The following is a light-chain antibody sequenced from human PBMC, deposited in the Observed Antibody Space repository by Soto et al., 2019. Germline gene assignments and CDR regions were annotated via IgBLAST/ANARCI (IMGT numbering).Light chain of an antibody. CDR2: KAS. J-gene: IGKJ1*01. Sequence: DIQMTQSPSTLSGSVGDRVTITCRASQTISSWLAWYQQKPGKAPKLLIYKASTLKSGVPSRFSGSGSGTDSTLTISSLQPEDFATYYCQQSYSTPPTFGQGTKVDIK. V-gene: IGKV1-5*03. CDR1: QTISSW. CDR3: QQSYSTPPT.